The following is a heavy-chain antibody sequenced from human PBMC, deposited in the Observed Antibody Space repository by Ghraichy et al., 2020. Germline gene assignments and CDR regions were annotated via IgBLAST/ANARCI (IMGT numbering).Heavy chain of an antibody. CDR3: ARLGGGYASYGMDV. V-gene: IGHV1-69*13. CDR1: GGTFSSYA. CDR2: IIPIFGTA. J-gene: IGHJ6*02. D-gene: IGHD5-12*01. Sequence: SVKVPCKASGGTFSSYAISWVRQAPGQGLEWMGGIIPIFGTANYAQKFQGRVTITADESTSTAYMELSSLRSEDTAVYYCARLGGGYASYGMDVWGQGTTVTVSS.